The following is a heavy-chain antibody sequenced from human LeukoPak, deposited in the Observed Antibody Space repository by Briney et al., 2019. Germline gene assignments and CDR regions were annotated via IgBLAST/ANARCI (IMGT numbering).Heavy chain of an antibody. D-gene: IGHD3-22*01. J-gene: IGHJ4*02. V-gene: IGHV3-15*01. CDR2: IKTKADGGTT. Sequence: GGSLRLSCAASGFTFSNAWMNWVRQAPGKGLEWVGQIKTKADGGTTDYAAPVKGRFTISRDDSKSTLYLQMNSLKTEDTAVYYCTTEPYYYDSSGNYLWYFDYWGQGTLVTASS. CDR1: GFTFSNAW. CDR3: TTEPYYYDSSGNYLWYFDY.